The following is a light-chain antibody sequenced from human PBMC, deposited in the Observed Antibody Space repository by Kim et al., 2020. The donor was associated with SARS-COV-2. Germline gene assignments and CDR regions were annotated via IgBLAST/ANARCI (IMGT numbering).Light chain of an antibody. CDR1: QDITTL. J-gene: IGKJ4*01. CDR2: SAS. CDR3: QQSITFPLT. V-gene: IGKV1-12*01. Sequence: ASVGYRVTITCRASQDITTLLVWYQQKPGKAPNLLIYSASNLERGVPSRFSGSGSGTEFTLTLSSLQPEDIATYYCQQSITFPLTFGGGTKVDIK.